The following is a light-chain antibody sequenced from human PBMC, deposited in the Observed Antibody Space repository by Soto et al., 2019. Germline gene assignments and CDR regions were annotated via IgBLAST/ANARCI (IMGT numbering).Light chain of an antibody. Sequence: QSVLTQPASVSGSPGQSITISCTGTSSDVGSYNLVSWYQHHPGKAPKLMIYEVSERPSGVSNRFSGSKSGNTASLTISGLQAEDEADYYCCSYAGRTTPYVFVTGTKVTVL. CDR3: CSYAGRTTPYV. J-gene: IGLJ1*01. CDR1: SSDVGSYNL. V-gene: IGLV2-23*02. CDR2: EVS.